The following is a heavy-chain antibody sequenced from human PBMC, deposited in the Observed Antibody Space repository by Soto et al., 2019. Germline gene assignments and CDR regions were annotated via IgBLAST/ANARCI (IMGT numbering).Heavy chain of an antibody. V-gene: IGHV4-59*08. CDR1: GGSISDYY. CDR2: IYYTGTT. J-gene: IGHJ4*02. CDR3: ARLGRWLQALDS. D-gene: IGHD5-12*01. Sequence: QVQLQETGPGLVKPSETLSLTCTVSGGSISDYYWSWIRQPPGKGLEWVGYIYYTGTTTYNPSHKSRLTLSVDTSKNQFSLKLRSVSAADTAVYYCARLGRWLQALDSWGQGTLVTVSS.